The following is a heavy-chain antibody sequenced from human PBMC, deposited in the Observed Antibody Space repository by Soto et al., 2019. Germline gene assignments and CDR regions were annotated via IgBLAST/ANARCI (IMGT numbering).Heavy chain of an antibody. V-gene: IGHV3-30-3*01. J-gene: IGHJ6*02. CDR3: ARDMVWSMDV. Sequence: GGSLRLSCAASGFIFSSYPMHWVRQAPGKGLEWVAIITYDGSNKYYADSVKGRFTISRDNSKNTLSLQMNSLRTEDTAVYYCARDMVWSMDVWGQGTTVTVSS. D-gene: IGHD3-10*01. CDR2: ITYDGSNK. CDR1: GFIFSSYP.